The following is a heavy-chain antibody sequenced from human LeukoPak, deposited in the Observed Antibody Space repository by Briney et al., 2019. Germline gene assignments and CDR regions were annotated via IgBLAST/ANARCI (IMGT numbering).Heavy chain of an antibody. Sequence: GESLKISCKGSGYSFTSYWIAWVRQMPGKGLEWMAIIYPGDSDTRYSPSFQGQVTISADKSTSTAYLQWSSLKASDTAMYYCARRIATTGTWWFDPWGQGTLVTVSS. CDR2: IYPGDSDT. D-gene: IGHD6-13*01. CDR3: ARRIATTGTWWFDP. CDR1: GYSFTSYW. J-gene: IGHJ5*02. V-gene: IGHV5-51*01.